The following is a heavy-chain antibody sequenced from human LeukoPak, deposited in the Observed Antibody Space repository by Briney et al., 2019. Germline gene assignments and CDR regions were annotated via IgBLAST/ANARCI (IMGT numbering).Heavy chain of an antibody. CDR2: ISGSGGST. CDR1: GFTFSSYA. Sequence: GGSLRLSCAASGFTFSSYAMSWVRQAPGKGLEWVSAISGSGGSTYYADSVKGRFTISRDNSKNTLYLQMNSLRAEDTAVYYCARGAHEYSSSLKSNWFDPWGQGTLVTVSS. CDR3: ARGAHEYSSSLKSNWFDP. J-gene: IGHJ5*02. V-gene: IGHV3-23*01. D-gene: IGHD6-6*01.